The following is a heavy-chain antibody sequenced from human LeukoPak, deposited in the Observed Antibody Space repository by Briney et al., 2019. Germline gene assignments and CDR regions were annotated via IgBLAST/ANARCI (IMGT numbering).Heavy chain of an antibody. CDR1: GFTFSSYG. V-gene: IGHV3-30*18. D-gene: IGHD1-26*01. CDR3: AKDQGGGAFDI. Sequence: GRSLRLSCAASGFTFSSYGMHWVRQAPGKGLEWVAAISYDGSNKYYANSVKGRFTISRDNSKNTLYLQMNSLRAEDTAVYYCAKDQGGGAFDIWGQGTMVTVSS. J-gene: IGHJ3*02. CDR2: ISYDGSNK.